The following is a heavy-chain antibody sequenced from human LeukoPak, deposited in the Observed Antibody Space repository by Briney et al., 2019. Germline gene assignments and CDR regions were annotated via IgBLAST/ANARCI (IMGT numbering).Heavy chain of an antibody. CDR3: AKDMRAFYYYDSSGYDY. D-gene: IGHD3-22*01. V-gene: IGHV3-74*01. CDR2: ISPTGSTT. CDR1: GFSFSGHW. J-gene: IGHJ4*02. Sequence: GGSLRLSCTASGFSFSGHWMHWARQLPGKGLVWVSRISPTGSTTSYADSVKGRFTVSRDNAKNTLYLQVNNLRAEDTALYYCAKDMRAFYYYDSSGYDYWGQGTLVTVSS.